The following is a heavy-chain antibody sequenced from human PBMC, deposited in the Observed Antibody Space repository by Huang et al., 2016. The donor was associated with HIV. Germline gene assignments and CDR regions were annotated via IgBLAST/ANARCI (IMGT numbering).Heavy chain of an antibody. V-gene: IGHV4-59*11. CDR1: GGSISTHY. Sequence: QVQLQESGPGLVKPSETLSLTCTVSGGSISTHYWSGIRQPPGKGLEWIGSIDYRGITSDRPSLQSRVTILLDTSKNQCSLRVNSVTAADTAMYYCARDHHDFWRGYRRMYFFDHWGQGTLVTVSS. J-gene: IGHJ4*02. D-gene: IGHD3-3*01. CDR3: ARDHHDFWRGYRRMYFFDH. CDR2: IDYRGIT.